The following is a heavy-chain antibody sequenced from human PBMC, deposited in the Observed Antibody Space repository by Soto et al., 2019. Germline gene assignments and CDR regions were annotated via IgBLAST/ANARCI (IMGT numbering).Heavy chain of an antibody. J-gene: IGHJ4*02. CDR3: ARLGGYYQALDS. D-gene: IGHD3-22*01. V-gene: IGHV4-59*08. CDR1: NGSISPYY. CDR2: IYYAGSF. Sequence: SETLSLTCTVSNGSISPYYWSWIRQSPGKGLEWIGYIYYAGSFTYNPSLKSRVTISLNTSKNEVSLRLTSVTVADTAVYYCARLGGYYQALDSWGQGTLVTVSS.